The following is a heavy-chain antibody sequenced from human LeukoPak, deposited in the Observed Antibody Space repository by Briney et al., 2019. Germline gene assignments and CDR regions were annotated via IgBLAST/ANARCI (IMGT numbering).Heavy chain of an antibody. CDR2: IYYSGST. Sequence: SETLSLTCTVSGGSISSGGYYWSWIRQHPGKGLEWIGYIYYSGSTYYNPSLKSRVTISVDTSKNQFSLKLSSVTAADTAMYYCARTCSSSSNYYYYMDVWGKGTTVTVSS. V-gene: IGHV4-31*03. CDR1: GGSISSGGYY. CDR3: ARTCSSSSNYYYYMDV. J-gene: IGHJ6*03. D-gene: IGHD6-6*01.